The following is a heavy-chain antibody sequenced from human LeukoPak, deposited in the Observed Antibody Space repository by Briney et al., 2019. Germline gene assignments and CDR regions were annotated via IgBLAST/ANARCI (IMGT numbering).Heavy chain of an antibody. D-gene: IGHD2-15*01. V-gene: IGHV4-61*02. J-gene: IGHJ4*02. CDR3: ATEKRGYCSGGSCYGDPPPFDY. CDR2: IYTSGST. Sequence: PSQTLSLTCTVSGGSISSGSYYWSWIRQPAGKGLEWIGRIYTSGSTNYNPSLKSRVTISVDTSKNQFSLKLSSVTAADTAVYYCATEKRGYCSGGSCYGDPPPFDYWGQGTLVTVSS. CDR1: GGSISSGSYY.